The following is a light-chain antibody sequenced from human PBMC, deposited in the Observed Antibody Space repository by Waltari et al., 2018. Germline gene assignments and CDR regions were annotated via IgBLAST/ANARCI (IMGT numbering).Light chain of an antibody. CDR3: QYYLRFPVT. J-gene: IGKJ1*01. V-gene: IGKV3-20*01. CDR2: GAS. CDR1: ESVSRA. Sequence: EIALTQSPGTLSLSVGERATVSCRASESVSRALAWYQQQPGQAPRLLIYGASTRATGIADRFSGSGAGTDFSLTISRLEADDFAVYYCQYYLRFPVTFGQGTTVEI.